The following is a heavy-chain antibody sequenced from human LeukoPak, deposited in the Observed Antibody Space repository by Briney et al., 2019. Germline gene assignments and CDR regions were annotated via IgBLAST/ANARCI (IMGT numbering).Heavy chain of an antibody. Sequence: GGSLRLSCAASGFTFSSYSMYWVRQAPGKGLEWVSSISSSSSYIYYADSVKGRFTISRDNAKNSLYLQTNSLRAEDTAVYYCARSDYYGSGTPDYWGQGTLVTVSS. CDR1: GFTFSSYS. CDR3: ARSDYYGSGTPDY. D-gene: IGHD3-10*01. J-gene: IGHJ4*02. V-gene: IGHV3-21*01. CDR2: ISSSSSYI.